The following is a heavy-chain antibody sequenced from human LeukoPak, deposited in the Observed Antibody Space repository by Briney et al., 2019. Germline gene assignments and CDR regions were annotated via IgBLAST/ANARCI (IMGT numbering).Heavy chain of an antibody. V-gene: IGHV3-23*01. CDR3: AKQSTARSLGE. D-gene: IGHD6-6*01. J-gene: IGHJ4*02. CDR2: ISRNGADT. CDR1: GFPFIFA. Sequence: GGSLRLSCVASGFPFIFAMSWVRQAPGKRLEWFSTISRNGADTYYADSVRGRFTISRDNSKNMLYLQMKSLRAEYTAVYYCAKQSTARSLGEGGQGTLVTVSS.